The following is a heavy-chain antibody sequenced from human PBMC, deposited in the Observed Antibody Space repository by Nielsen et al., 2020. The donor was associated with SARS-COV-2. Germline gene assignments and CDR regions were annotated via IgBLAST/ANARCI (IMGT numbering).Heavy chain of an antibody. D-gene: IGHD3-10*01. V-gene: IGHV3-33*03. CDR3: AKDISITMVRGVMAGYGMDV. Sequence: GESLKISCAASGFTFSSYGMHWVRQAPGKGLEWVAVIWYDGSNKYYADSVKGRFTISRDNAKNSLYLQMNSLRAEDTALYYCAKDISITMVRGVMAGYGMDVWGQGTTVTVSS. CDR1: GFTFSSYG. CDR2: IWYDGSNK. J-gene: IGHJ6*02.